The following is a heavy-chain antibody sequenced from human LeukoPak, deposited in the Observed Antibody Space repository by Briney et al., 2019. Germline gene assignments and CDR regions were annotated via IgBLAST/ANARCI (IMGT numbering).Heavy chain of an antibody. V-gene: IGHV3-30-3*01. Sequence: TGGSLRLSCAASRFTFNSYAMHWVRQAPGKGLEWVSVISYDGTIKFYVDSVRGRFTISRDNSKNTLFLQMNSLTPEDTAVYYCARGDPHDYWGQGTLVTVSS. CDR1: RFTFNSYA. J-gene: IGHJ4*02. CDR2: ISYDGTIK. CDR3: ARGDPHDY.